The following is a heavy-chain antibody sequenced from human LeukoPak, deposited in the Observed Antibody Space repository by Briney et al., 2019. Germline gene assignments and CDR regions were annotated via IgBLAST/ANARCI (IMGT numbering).Heavy chain of an antibody. CDR2: INHSGST. J-gene: IGHJ4*02. CDR3: ARGRYLPLYFDY. Sequence: SETLSLTCAVYGGSFSGYYWSWIRQPPGKGLEWIGEINHSGSTNYNPSLKSRVTISVDTSKNQFSLKLSSVTAADTAVYYCARGRYLPLYFDYWGQGTLVTVSS. CDR1: GGSFSGYY. V-gene: IGHV4-34*01. D-gene: IGHD1-14*01.